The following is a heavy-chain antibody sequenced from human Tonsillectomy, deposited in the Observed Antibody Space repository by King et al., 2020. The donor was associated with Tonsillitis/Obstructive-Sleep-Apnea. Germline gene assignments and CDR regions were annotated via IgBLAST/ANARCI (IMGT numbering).Heavy chain of an antibody. CDR1: GFTFDDYT. CDR3: AKGYGGNSDPFDY. D-gene: IGHD4-23*01. J-gene: IGHJ4*02. CDR2: ISWDGGSR. V-gene: IGHV3-43*01. Sequence: VQLVESGGVVVQPGGSLRLSCTASGFTFDDYTMNWVRQAPGKGLEWVSLISWDGGSRYYADSVKGRFTISRDNRKNSLYLQMNSLRTEDTALYYCAKGYGGNSDPFDYWGQGTLGTVSS.